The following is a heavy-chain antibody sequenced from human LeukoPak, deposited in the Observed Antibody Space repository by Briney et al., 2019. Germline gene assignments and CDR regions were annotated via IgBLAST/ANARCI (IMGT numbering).Heavy chain of an antibody. V-gene: IGHV3-21*01. J-gene: IGHJ4*02. Sequence: KTGGSLRLSCAASGFTFSSYSMNWVRQAPGKGLEWVSSISSSSSYIYYADSVKGRFTISRDNAKNSLYLQMNSLRAEDTAVYYCARDYYDSSGYVDYWGQGTLATVSS. CDR2: ISSSSSYI. CDR3: ARDYYDSSGYVDY. CDR1: GFTFSSYS. D-gene: IGHD3-22*01.